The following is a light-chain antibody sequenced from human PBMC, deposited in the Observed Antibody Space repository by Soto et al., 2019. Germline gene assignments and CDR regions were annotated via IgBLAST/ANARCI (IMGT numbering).Light chain of an antibody. J-gene: IGKJ4*01. V-gene: IGKV3-15*01. CDR2: DVS. CDR3: QQYYTWPIT. CDR1: QDIGTK. Sequence: EIVMTQSPAILSVSPGERGTLSCRASQDIGTKLAWYQQKPGQAPSLLMYDVSTRASAAPARFSGSGSGSEFTLTISSLQSEDCAVYYCQQYYTWPITFGGGT.